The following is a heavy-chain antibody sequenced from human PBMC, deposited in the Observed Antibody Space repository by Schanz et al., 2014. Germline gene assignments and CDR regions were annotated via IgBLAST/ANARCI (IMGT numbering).Heavy chain of an antibody. CDR3: AKGFGGYDLVLDY. V-gene: IGHV3-33*06. Sequence: QVQLVESGGDVVQPGRSLRLSCAASGFTFSSYGMHWVRQAPGKGLEWVAVIWYDGSSKYYADSVRGRFTISRDNSKNTLSLQMNSLRAEDTAVYYCAKGFGGYDLVLDYWGQGTLVTVSS. CDR1: GFTFSSYG. CDR2: IWYDGSSK. J-gene: IGHJ4*02. D-gene: IGHD5-12*01.